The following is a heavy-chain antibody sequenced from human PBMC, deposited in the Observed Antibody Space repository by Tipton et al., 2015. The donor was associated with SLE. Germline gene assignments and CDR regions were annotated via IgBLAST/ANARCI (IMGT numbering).Heavy chain of an antibody. CDR1: GGSFSGYY. Sequence: TLSLTCAVYGGSFSGYYWSWIRQPPGKGLEWIGEINHSGSTNYNPSLKSRVTISVDTSKNQFSLKVSSVTAADTAVYYCARMGYYYYYMDVWGKGTTVTVSS. CDR2: INHSGST. J-gene: IGHJ6*03. V-gene: IGHV4-34*01. CDR3: ARMGYYYYYMDV.